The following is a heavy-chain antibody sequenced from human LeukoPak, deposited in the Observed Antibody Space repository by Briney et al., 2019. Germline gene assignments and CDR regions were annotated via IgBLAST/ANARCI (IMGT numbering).Heavy chain of an antibody. J-gene: IGHJ4*02. CDR1: GFTFSSYW. Sequence: SGGSLRLSCAASGFTFSSYWMSWVRQAPGKGLEWVANIKQDGSEKYYVDSVKGRFTISRDNAKNSLYLQMNSLRAEDTAVHYCARDYTGLLWFGELWYYFDYWGQGTLVTVSS. V-gene: IGHV3-7*03. CDR2: IKQDGSEK. D-gene: IGHD3-10*01. CDR3: ARDYTGLLWFGELWYYFDY.